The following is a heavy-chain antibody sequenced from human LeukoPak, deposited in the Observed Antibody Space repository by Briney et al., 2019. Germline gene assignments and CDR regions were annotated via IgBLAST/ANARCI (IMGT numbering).Heavy chain of an antibody. CDR3: ARVQDSSGYFDDAFDI. J-gene: IGHJ3*02. V-gene: IGHV3-23*01. CDR1: GFAFLNYG. D-gene: IGHD3-22*01. Sequence: GGSLRLSCAASGFAFLNYGMSWVRQAPGKGLEWVSAISGSGVTTYYAGSVKGRFTISRDNSKNTLYLQMNSLRAEDTAVYYCARVQDSSGYFDDAFDIWGQGTMVTVSS. CDR2: ISGSGVTT.